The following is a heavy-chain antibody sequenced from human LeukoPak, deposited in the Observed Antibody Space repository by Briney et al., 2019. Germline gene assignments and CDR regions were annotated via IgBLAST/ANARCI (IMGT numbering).Heavy chain of an antibody. V-gene: IGHV4-4*07. CDR2: IYTSGST. J-gene: IGHJ6*02. CDR1: GGSISSYY. Sequence: SETLSLTCTVSGGSISSYYWSWIRQPAGKGLEWIGRIYTSGSTNYNPSLKSRVTISVDTSKNRFSLKLSSVTAADTAVYYCSRHTYYYYGMDVWGQGTTVTVSS. CDR3: SRHTYYYYGMDV.